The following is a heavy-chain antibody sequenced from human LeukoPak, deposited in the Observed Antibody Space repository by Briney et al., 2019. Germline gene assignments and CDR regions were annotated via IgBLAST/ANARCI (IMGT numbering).Heavy chain of an antibody. CDR1: GYTLTELS. D-gene: IGHD5-12*01. V-gene: IGHV1-24*01. Sequence: ASVKVSCKVSGYTLTELSMHWVRQAPGKGLEWMGGFDPEDGETIYAQKFQGRVTITADESTSTAYMELSSLRSEDTAVYYCARDTSAIVATGDGGWGQGTLVTVSS. J-gene: IGHJ4*02. CDR3: ARDTSAIVATGDGG. CDR2: FDPEDGET.